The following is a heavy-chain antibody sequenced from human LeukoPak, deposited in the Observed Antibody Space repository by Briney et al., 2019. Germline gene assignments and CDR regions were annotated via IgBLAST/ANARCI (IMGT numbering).Heavy chain of an antibody. V-gene: IGHV3-48*02. J-gene: IGHJ4*02. CDR2: ISSDNSII. D-gene: IGHD3-22*01. Sequence: PGGSLRLSCAASGFTFSSYAMNWVRQAPGKGLDWVSYISSDNSIIYYADSVKGRFTISRDNAKNSLYLQMNSLRDEDTAVYYCASLYNYDSSGLYWGQGTLVTVSS. CDR1: GFTFSSYA. CDR3: ASLYNYDSSGLY.